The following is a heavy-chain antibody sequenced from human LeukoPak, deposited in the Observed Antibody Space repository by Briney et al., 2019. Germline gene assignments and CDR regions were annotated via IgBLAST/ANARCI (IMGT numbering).Heavy chain of an antibody. CDR2: IDNDGGST. V-gene: IGHV3-74*01. J-gene: IGHJ6*03. CDR3: ARDPYSGSYGAYYYYYMDV. CDR1: GFAFSSHW. Sequence: GGSLVLSCAASGFAFSSHWMHWVRQGPGKGLMWVSRIDNDGGSTVYADSVKGRFTISRDNAKNSLYLQMNSLRAEDAALYFCARDPYSGSYGAYYYYYMDVWGKGTTVTISS. D-gene: IGHD1-26*01.